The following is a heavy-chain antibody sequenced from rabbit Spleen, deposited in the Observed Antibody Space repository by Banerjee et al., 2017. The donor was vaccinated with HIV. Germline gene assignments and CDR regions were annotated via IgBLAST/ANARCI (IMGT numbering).Heavy chain of an antibody. V-gene: IGHV1S40*01. CDR2: IYPGFGIT. CDR1: GIDLMSNA. Sequence: QSVEESGGDLVKPGASLTLSCKASGIDLMSNAMSWVRQAPGKGLEWIGDIYPGFGITNYASWAKGRFTMSKTSATTVTLQMTSLTAADTATYCCARDLAGVIGWNFNLWGPGTLVTVS. D-gene: IGHD4-1*01. J-gene: IGHJ4*01. CDR3: ARDLAGVIGWNFNL.